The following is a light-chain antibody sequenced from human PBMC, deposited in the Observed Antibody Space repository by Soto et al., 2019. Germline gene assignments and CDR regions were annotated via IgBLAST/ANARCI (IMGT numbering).Light chain of an antibody. J-gene: IGLJ2*01. CDR1: SRDVGGYNY. CDR2: EVY. V-gene: IGLV2-8*01. Sequence: QSALTQPPSASGSPGQSVTISCTGTSRDVGGYNYVSWYQHHPDKAPKLIIYEVYKRPSGVPDRFSGSKSGNTASLTVSGLQADDEAEYYCSSYAASDSFVVFGGGTMLTVL. CDR3: SSYAASDSFVV.